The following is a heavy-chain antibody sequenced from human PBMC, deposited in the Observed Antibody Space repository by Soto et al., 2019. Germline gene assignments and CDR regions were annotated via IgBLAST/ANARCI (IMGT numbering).Heavy chain of an antibody. CDR2: IDNAGTDS. CDR3: ARGWFGPDV. CDR1: GFTFSGRS. D-gene: IGHD3-10*01. J-gene: IGHJ6*04. V-gene: IGHV3-74*01. Sequence: EVQLVESGGGLVQPGGSLRLSCAASGFTFSGRSMHWVRQAPGKGLVWVSGIDNAGTDSTYADSVKGRFTRSRDNAKNTLYLQRNSLRVEGTAVYYCARGWFGPDVWGKGTTVTVSS.